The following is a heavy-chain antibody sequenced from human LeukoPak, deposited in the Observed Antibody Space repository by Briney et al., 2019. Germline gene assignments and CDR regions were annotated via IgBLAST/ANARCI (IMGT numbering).Heavy chain of an antibody. CDR3: ARDVEMATIRGSDEYYFDY. Sequence: PSETLSLTCTVSGGSISSYYWSWIRQPPGKGLEWIGYIYYSGSTYYNPSLKSRVTISVDTSKNQFSLKLSSVTAADTAVYYCARDVEMATIRGSDEYYFDYWGQGTLVTVSS. CDR2: IYYSGST. D-gene: IGHD5-12*01. CDR1: GGSISSYY. J-gene: IGHJ4*02. V-gene: IGHV4-59*12.